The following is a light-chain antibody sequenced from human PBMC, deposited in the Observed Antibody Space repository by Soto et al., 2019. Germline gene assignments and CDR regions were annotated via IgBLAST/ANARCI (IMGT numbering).Light chain of an antibody. CDR2: AAS. J-gene: IGKJ3*01. CDR1: QSVSSY. CDR3: QQRSNWPPLFT. V-gene: IGKV3-11*01. Sequence: EIVLTQSPATLSLSPGERATLSCRASQSVSSYLAWYQQKPGQAPRLLIYAASNRATGIPARFSGSVSATDFTLTISSITAAYYGGYYCQQRSNWPPLFTFGPVSKVDIK.